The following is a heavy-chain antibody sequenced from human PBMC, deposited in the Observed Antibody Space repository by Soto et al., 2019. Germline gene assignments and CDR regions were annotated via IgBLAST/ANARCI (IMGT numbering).Heavy chain of an antibody. CDR3: ARPSGGQIRFLEPFEY. J-gene: IGHJ4*01. V-gene: IGHV1-69*01. D-gene: IGHD3-3*01. CDR1: GDIFSKYS. CDR2: IIPVFGTP. Sequence: QVQLLQSGAEVMQPGSSVKVSCKASGDIFSKYSITWVRQAPGQGLEWIGGIIPVFGTPNYAQKFQGRVTITADESTTTAYLELSSLTSDDTGVYYCARPSGGQIRFLEPFEYWGHGTLVTVSS.